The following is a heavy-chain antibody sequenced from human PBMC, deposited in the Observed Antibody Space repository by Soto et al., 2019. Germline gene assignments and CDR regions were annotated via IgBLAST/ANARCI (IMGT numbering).Heavy chain of an antibody. V-gene: IGHV4-59*01. D-gene: IGHD6-19*01. CDR3: ARETPGAGHLDY. CDR2: IYYSGST. Sequence: SETVSLTCTVSGGSISGYYWKWIRQPPGKGLEWIGYIYYSGSTNYNPSLKSRVTMSVDTSKNQFSLKLSSVTAADTAVYYCARETPGAGHLDYWGQGALVTVSS. CDR1: GGSISGYY. J-gene: IGHJ4*02.